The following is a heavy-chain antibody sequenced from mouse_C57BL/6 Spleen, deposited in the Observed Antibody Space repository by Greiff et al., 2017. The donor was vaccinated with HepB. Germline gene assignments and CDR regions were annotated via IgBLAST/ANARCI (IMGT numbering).Heavy chain of an antibody. D-gene: IGHD1-1*01. CDR1: GFNIKDYN. J-gene: IGHJ4*01. CDR2: IDPEDGET. Sequence: EVQLQQSGAELVKPGASVKLSCTASGFNIKDYNMHWVKQRPEQGLEWIGRIDPEDGETKYAPKFQGKATITADTSSNTAYLQLSSLTSEDSAVYYCARSGFITTSYYAMDYWGQGTSVTVSS. CDR3: ARSGFITTSYYAMDY. V-gene: IGHV14-2*01.